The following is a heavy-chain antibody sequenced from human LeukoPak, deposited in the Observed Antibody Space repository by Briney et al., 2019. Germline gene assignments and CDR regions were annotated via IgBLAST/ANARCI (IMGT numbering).Heavy chain of an antibody. D-gene: IGHD3-10*01. J-gene: IGHJ4*02. CDR1: GFTFSSFW. CDR2: INNDGSST. Sequence: GGSLRLSCAASGFTFSSFWMHWVRQAPGKGLVWVARINNDGSSTSYADSVKGRFTISRDNANNTLFLQMNSLRVEDTAEYYCARDRGGPDYWGQGILVTVSS. CDR3: ARDRGGPDY. V-gene: IGHV3-74*01.